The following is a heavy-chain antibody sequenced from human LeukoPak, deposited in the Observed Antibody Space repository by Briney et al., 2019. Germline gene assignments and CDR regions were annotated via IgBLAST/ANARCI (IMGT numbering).Heavy chain of an antibody. CDR1: GGSISSYY. D-gene: IGHD3-3*01. V-gene: IGHV4-59*01. CDR3: ARGSLYDFWSGYYWFDP. CDR2: IYYSGST. J-gene: IGHJ5*02. Sequence: SETLSLTCTVSGGSISSYYWSWIRQPAGKGLEWIGYIYYSGSTNYNPSLKSRVTISVDTSKNQFSLKLSSVTAADTAVYYCARGSLYDFWSGYYWFDPWGQGTLVTVSS.